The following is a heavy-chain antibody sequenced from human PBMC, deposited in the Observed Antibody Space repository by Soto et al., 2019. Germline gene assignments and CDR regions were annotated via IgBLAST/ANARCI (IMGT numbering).Heavy chain of an antibody. CDR3: ARQNSGYDFFDY. V-gene: IGHV4-39*01. D-gene: IGHD5-12*01. CDR2: IYYSGST. CDR1: GGSVSSGSYY. Sequence: PETLSLTCTVSGGSVSSGSYYWSWIRQPPGKGLEWIGSIYYSGSTYYNPSLKSRVTISVDTSKNQFSLKLSSVTAADTAVYYCARQNSGYDFFDYWGQGTLVTVSS. J-gene: IGHJ4*02.